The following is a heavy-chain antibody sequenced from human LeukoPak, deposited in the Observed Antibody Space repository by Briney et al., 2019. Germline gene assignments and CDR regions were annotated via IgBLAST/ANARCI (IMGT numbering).Heavy chain of an antibody. CDR1: GFTFSDYY. D-gene: IGHD4-17*01. CDR2: ISSSSSYT. V-gene: IGHV3-11*06. Sequence: GGSLRLSCAASGFTFSDYYMSWIRQAPGKGLVWVSYISSSSSYTNYADSVKGRFTISRDNAKNSLYLQMNSLRAEDTAVYYCARAVSTVTTFDYWGQGTLVTVSS. J-gene: IGHJ4*02. CDR3: ARAVSTVTTFDY.